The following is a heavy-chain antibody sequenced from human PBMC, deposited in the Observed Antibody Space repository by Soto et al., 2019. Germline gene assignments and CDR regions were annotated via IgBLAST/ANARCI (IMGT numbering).Heavy chain of an antibody. Sequence: EVQLVESGGGLVQPGGSLRLSCAASGFTFSSYSMNWVRQAPGKGLEWVSYISSSSSTIYYADSVKGRFTISRDNAKNSLYLQMNSLRAEDTAVYYCARILRRSCSSTSCLVDYYYYMDVWGKGTTVTVSS. J-gene: IGHJ6*03. CDR1: GFTFSSYS. CDR3: ARILRRSCSSTSCLVDYYYYMDV. V-gene: IGHV3-48*01. D-gene: IGHD2-2*01. CDR2: ISSSSSTI.